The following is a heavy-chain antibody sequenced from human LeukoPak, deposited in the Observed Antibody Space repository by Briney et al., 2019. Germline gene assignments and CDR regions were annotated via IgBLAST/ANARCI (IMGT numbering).Heavy chain of an antibody. J-gene: IGHJ4*02. D-gene: IGHD3-22*01. CDR3: ARVMDYYDSSGYYSF. CDR1: GYTFTGYY. V-gene: IGHV1-2*02. CDR2: IDPNSGGT. Sequence: ASVKVPCKASGYTFTGYYMHWVRQAPGQGLEWMGWIDPNSGGTNYAQKFQGRVTMTRDTSISTAYMELSRLRSDDTAVYYCARVMDYYDSSGYYSFWGQGTLVTVSS.